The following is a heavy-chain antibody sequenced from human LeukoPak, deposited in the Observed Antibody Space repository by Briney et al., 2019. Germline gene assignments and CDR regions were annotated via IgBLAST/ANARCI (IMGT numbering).Heavy chain of an antibody. J-gene: IGHJ6*03. D-gene: IGHD2-2*02. CDR3: ARESQYTLGYYMDV. CDR1: GGSISSGSYY. V-gene: IGHV4-61*02. CDR2: IYTSGST. Sequence: SETLSLTRTVSGGSISSGSYYWSWIRQPAGKGLEWIGRIYTSGSTNYNPSLKSRVTMSVDTSKNQFSLKLSSVTAADTAVYYCARESQYTLGYYMDVWGKGTTVTVSS.